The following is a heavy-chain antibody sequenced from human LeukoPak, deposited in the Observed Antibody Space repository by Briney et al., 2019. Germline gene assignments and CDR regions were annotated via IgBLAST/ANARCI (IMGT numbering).Heavy chain of an antibody. V-gene: IGHV4-34*01. CDR1: GGSFSGYY. CDR2: INHSGST. J-gene: IGHJ4*02. Sequence: SETLSLTCAVYGGSFSGYYWSWIRQPPGKGLEWIGEINHSGSTNYNPSLKSRVTISVDTSKNQFSLKLSSVTAADTVVYYCARTMSRRTTADFDYWGQGTLVTVSS. D-gene: IGHD4-11*01. CDR3: ARTMSRRTTADFDY.